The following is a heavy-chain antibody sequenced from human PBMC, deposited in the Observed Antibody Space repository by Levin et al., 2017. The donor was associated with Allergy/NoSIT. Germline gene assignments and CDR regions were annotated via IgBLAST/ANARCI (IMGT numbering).Heavy chain of an antibody. J-gene: IGHJ4*02. CDR3: ARDGLLTKSLNS. V-gene: IGHV4-61*01. D-gene: IGHD4/OR15-4a*01. CDR1: GGSVNSNSYY. Sequence: SSETLSLTCTVSGGSVNSNSYYWTWIRQPPGKGLEWIGYIYYSGTTNYNPSLKSRVTLSVDSSKNQFSLNLDYVTAADTAVYFCARDGLLTKSLNSWGQGTLVTVSS. CDR2: IYYSGTT.